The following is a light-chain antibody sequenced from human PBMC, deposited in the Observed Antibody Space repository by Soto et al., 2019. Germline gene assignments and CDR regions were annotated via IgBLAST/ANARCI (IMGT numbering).Light chain of an antibody. CDR3: HQYGTSPTT. Sequence: EIVLTQSPGTLSLSPGERATLSCRASQSVYSNFLAWYQQKPGQAPRLLIYGASSRATGIPDRFSGSGSGTAFTLTISRLEPEDSAVFYCHQYGTSPTTFGQGTRLEIK. CDR2: GAS. CDR1: QSVYSNF. J-gene: IGKJ5*01. V-gene: IGKV3-20*01.